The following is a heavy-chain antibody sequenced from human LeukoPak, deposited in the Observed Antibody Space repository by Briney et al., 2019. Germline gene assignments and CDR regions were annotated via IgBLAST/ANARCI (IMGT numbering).Heavy chain of an antibody. V-gene: IGHV4-59*01. D-gene: IGHD1-14*01. CDR2: IYYSGST. CDR1: GGSISSYY. J-gene: IGHJ4*02. CDR3: ARVSSGRYTN. Sequence: SETLSLTCTVSGGSISSYYWSLIRQPPGKGLEWIGYIYYSGSTNYNPSLKSRVTISLDTSKNQFSLKLSSVTAADTAVYYCARVSSGRYTNWGQGTLVTVSS.